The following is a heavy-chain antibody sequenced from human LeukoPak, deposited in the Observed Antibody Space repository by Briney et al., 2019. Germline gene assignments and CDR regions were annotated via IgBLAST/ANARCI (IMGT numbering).Heavy chain of an antibody. D-gene: IGHD5-18*01. CDR2: ITGSGGST. CDR1: GXTFSSYA. CDR3: AKDGTWIQLAFDI. J-gene: IGHJ3*02. V-gene: IGHV3-23*01. Sequence: GRSLRLSCAASGXTFSSYAMSWVRQAPGKGLEWVSAITGSGGSTYYTDSVKGRFTISRDNSKNTLYLQMNSLRAEDTAVYYCAKDGTWIQLAFDIWGQGTMVTVSS.